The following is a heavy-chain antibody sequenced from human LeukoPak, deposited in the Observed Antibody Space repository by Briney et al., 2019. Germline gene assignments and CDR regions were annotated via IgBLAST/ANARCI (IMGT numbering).Heavy chain of an antibody. Sequence: PSETLSLTCSVSGGSINSYYWSWIRQPPGKGLEWIGYIYYTGNTNYNPSLKSRVTISVDTSKNQFSLRLTSLTAADTAVYYCARAGLNDYGASYYFDYWGQGTLVTVSP. CDR2: IYYTGNT. J-gene: IGHJ4*02. CDR1: GGSINSYY. V-gene: IGHV4-59*08. CDR3: ARAGLNDYGASYYFDY. D-gene: IGHD4-17*01.